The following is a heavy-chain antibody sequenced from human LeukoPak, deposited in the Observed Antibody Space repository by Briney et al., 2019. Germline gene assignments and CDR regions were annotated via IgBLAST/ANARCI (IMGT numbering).Heavy chain of an antibody. CDR3: ARQRRRRWLVPNDAFDI. V-gene: IGHV4-34*01. D-gene: IGHD6-19*01. CDR2: INHSGST. Sequence: SETLSLTCAVYGGSFSGYYWSWIRQPPGKGLEWIGEINHSGSTNYNPSLKSRVTISVDTSKNQFSLKLSSVTAADTAVYYCARQRRRRWLVPNDAFDIWGQGTMVTASS. CDR1: GGSFSGYY. J-gene: IGHJ3*02.